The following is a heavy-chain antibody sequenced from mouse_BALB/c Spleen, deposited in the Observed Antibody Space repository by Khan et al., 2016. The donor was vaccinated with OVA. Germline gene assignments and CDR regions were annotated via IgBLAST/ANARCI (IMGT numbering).Heavy chain of an antibody. CDR1: GYTFINYW. CDR2: INPSTGYT. D-gene: IGHD1-1*01. CDR3: GRRVLRWDFDY. Sequence: QVQLNQSGAELAKPGASVKMSCKASGYTFINYWTFWVKQSPGQGLEWFGYINPSTGYTEYNQNFKDKATLTADKSSRTAYMQLSSLTSEDSAVLYCGRRVLRWDFDYWGQGTTLTVSS. V-gene: IGHV1-7*01. J-gene: IGHJ2*01.